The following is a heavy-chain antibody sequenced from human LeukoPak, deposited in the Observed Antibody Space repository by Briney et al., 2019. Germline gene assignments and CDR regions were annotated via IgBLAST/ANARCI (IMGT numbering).Heavy chain of an antibody. CDR2: IYHSGST. V-gene: IGHV4-38-2*02. J-gene: IGHJ5*02. CDR1: GYSISSGYY. CDR3: XXXXXXXXXXXXAATNWFDP. D-gene: IGHD2-15*01. Sequence: SETLSLTCTVSGYSISSGYYWGWIRQPPGKGLEWIGSIYHSGSTYYNPSLKSRVTISVDTSKNQFSLKLSSVTAADTAVYYXXXXXXXXXXXXXAATNWFDPWGQGTLVTVSS.